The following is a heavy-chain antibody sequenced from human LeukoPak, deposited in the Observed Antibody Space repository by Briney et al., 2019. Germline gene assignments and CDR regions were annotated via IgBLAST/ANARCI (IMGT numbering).Heavy chain of an antibody. J-gene: IGHJ4*02. D-gene: IGHD2-2*01. CDR1: GYTFTGYY. V-gene: IGHV1-2*02. CDR3: ARANPLYCSSTTCLFDY. CDR2: INPNSGDT. Sequence: ASVKVSCKASGYTFTGYYMHWLRQAPGQGFAWMGWINPNSGDTKYAQKFQGRVTMTRDTSISTAHMELSRLRSDDTAVYYCARANPLYCSSTTCLFDYWGQGTLVTVSS.